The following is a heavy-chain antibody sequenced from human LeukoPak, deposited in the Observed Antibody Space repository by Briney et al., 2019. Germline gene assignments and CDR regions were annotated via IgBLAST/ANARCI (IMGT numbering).Heavy chain of an antibody. J-gene: IGHJ4*02. Sequence: GGSLRLSCAASGFTFSSYSMNWVRQAPGKGLEWVSSISSSSSYIYYADSVKGRFTISRDNAKNSLYLQMNSLRAEDTAVYYCARDPHYGDYGLDYWGQGTLVNVSS. CDR3: ARDPHYGDYGLDY. CDR2: ISSSSSYI. CDR1: GFTFSSYS. D-gene: IGHD4-17*01. V-gene: IGHV3-21*01.